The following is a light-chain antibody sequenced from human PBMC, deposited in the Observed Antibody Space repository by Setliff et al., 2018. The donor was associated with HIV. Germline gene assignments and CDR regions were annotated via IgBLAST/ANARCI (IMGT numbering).Light chain of an antibody. CDR2: EVS. Sequence: QSVLTQPASVSGSPGQSINISCTGTSSDIGNYKYVSWYQQHPGQAPKLFIYEVSNRPSGVSNRFSGSKSGNTASLTISGLVADDEADYYCSSYTTTNSVVFGGGTKVTVL. V-gene: IGLV2-14*01. J-gene: IGLJ2*01. CDR1: SSDIGNYKY. CDR3: SSYTTTNSVV.